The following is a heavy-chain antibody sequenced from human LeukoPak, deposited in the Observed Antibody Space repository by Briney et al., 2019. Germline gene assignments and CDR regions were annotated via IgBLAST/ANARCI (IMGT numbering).Heavy chain of an antibody. Sequence: PSETLSLTCTVSGGSISSSSYYWGWIRQPPGKGLEWTGSIYYSGSTYYNPSLKSRVTISVDTSKNQFSLKLSSVTAADTAVYYCARQGGVVVTYDYWGQGTLVTVSS. CDR2: IYYSGST. V-gene: IGHV4-39*01. CDR3: ARQGGVVVTYDY. D-gene: IGHD3-22*01. CDR1: GGSISSSSYY. J-gene: IGHJ4*02.